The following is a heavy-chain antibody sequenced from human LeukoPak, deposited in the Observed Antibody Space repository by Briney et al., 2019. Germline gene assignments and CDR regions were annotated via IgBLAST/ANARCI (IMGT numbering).Heavy chain of an antibody. Sequence: QPGGSLRLSCAASGFTFSTYWMTWVRQAPGKGLEWVAIMKPDGSEKYYVDSVKGRFTISRDNAENSLFLQMNGLRPEDTAVYYCARVGYTSGWYRNWGQGTLVTVSS. CDR1: GFTFSTYW. V-gene: IGHV3-7*03. J-gene: IGHJ4*02. D-gene: IGHD6-19*01. CDR3: ARVGYTSGWYRN. CDR2: MKPDGSEK.